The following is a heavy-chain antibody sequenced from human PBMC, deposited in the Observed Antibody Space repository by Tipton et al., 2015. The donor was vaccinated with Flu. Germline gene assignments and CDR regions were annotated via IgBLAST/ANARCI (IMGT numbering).Heavy chain of an antibody. CDR1: GGSISSSSYY. J-gene: IGHJ4*02. CDR2: IYYSGST. V-gene: IGHV4-39*07. D-gene: IGHD4-17*01. CDR3: ARDWATVIPGPFDY. Sequence: TLSLTCTVSGGSISSSSYYWGWIRKPPGKGLEWIGSIYYSGSTYYNPSLKSRVTISVDTSKNQCSLKLSSVTAADTAVYSCARDWATVIPGPFDYWGQGTLVTVSS.